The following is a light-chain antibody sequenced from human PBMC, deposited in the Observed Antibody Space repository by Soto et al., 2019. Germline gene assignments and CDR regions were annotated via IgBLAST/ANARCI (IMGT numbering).Light chain of an antibody. CDR3: SSYTSSSTFVV. CDR2: EVS. CDR1: SSDVGSYHR. Sequence: QSALTQPPSVSGAPGQSVTISCTGTSSDVGSYHRVSWYQQPTGTAPNLMIYEVSNRPSGVPDRFSGSKSGNTASLTISGIQAEDEADYYCSSYTSSSTFVVFGGGTKLTVL. J-gene: IGLJ2*01. V-gene: IGLV2-18*02.